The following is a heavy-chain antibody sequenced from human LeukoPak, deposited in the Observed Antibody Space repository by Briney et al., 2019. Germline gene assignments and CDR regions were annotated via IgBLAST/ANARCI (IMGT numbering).Heavy chain of an antibody. CDR2: IYTSGST. Sequence: SETLSLTCTVSGGSISSYYWSWIRQPAGKGLEWIGRIYTSGSTNYNPSLKSRVTISVDTSKNQFSLKLSSVTAADTAVYYCARRGNWNDVGDAFDIWGQGTMVTVSS. V-gene: IGHV4-4*07. D-gene: IGHD1-1*01. J-gene: IGHJ3*02. CDR3: ARRGNWNDVGDAFDI. CDR1: GGSISSYY.